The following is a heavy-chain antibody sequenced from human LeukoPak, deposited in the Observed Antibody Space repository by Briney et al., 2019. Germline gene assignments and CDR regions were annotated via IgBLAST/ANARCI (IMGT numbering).Heavy chain of an antibody. Sequence: GGSLRLSCAASGFTFSTYAVSWVRQAPGKGLEWVSVISVSGGSTYYADSVKGRFTISRDNSKNTLYLQMNSLRAEDTAVYYCAKSPGGVVSTSFDNWGQGTLVTVS. D-gene: IGHD2-2*01. CDR3: AKSPGGVVSTSFDN. CDR1: GFTFSTYA. V-gene: IGHV3-23*01. J-gene: IGHJ4*02. CDR2: ISVSGGST.